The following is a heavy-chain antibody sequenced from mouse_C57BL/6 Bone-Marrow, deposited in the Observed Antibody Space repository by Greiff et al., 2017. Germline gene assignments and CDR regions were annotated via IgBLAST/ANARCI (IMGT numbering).Heavy chain of an antibody. V-gene: IGHV5-17*01. CDR2: ISSGSSTI. CDR3: ARTGSSNWYFDV. Sequence: EVMLVESGGGLVKPGGSLKLSCAASGFTFSDYGMHWVRQAPEKGLEWVAYISSGSSTIYYADTVKGRFTISRDNAKKTLFLQMTSLRSEDTAMYYCARTGSSNWYFDVWGTGTTVTVSS. J-gene: IGHJ1*03. D-gene: IGHD1-1*01. CDR1: GFTFSDYG.